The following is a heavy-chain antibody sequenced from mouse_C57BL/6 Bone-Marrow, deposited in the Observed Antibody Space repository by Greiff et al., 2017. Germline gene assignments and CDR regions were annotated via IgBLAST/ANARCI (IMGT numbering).Heavy chain of an antibody. CDR3: ARSTTVVGRFAY. J-gene: IGHJ3*01. Sequence: QVQLQQSGAELVKPGASVKLSCKASGYTFTSYWMHWVKQRPGQGLEWIGMIHPNSGSTNYNEKFKSKATLTVDKSSSTAYMQLSSRTSEDSAVYYCARSTTVVGRFAYWGQGTLVTVSA. CDR2: IHPNSGST. D-gene: IGHD1-1*01. V-gene: IGHV1-64*01. CDR1: GYTFTSYW.